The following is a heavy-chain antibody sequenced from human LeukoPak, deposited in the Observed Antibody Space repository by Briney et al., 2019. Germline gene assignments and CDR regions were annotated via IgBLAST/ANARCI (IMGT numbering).Heavy chain of an antibody. CDR2: ISGSGGST. Sequence: GGSLRLSCAASGFTFSSYAMSWVSQAPGKGLEWVSAISGSGGSTYYADSVKGRFTISRDNSKSTLYLQMNSLRAEDTAVYYCAKLDGSGSYIGWGQGTLVTVSS. V-gene: IGHV3-23*01. CDR3: AKLDGSGSYIG. CDR1: GFTFSSYA. D-gene: IGHD3-10*01. J-gene: IGHJ4*02.